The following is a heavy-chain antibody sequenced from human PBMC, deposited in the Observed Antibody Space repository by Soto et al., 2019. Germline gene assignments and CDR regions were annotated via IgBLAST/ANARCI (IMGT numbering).Heavy chain of an antibody. Sequence: GESLKISCAASGLTFRSYWMHWVRQAPGKGLVWVSRINTDGSVAMYVDSVKGRFTISRDNAKNTLFLHMNSLRAEDTAVYYFVGAAARESYDPWGQGTLVIVS. CDR2: INTDGSVA. CDR3: VGAAARESYDP. V-gene: IGHV3-74*03. D-gene: IGHD3-22*01. J-gene: IGHJ5*02. CDR1: GLTFRSYW.